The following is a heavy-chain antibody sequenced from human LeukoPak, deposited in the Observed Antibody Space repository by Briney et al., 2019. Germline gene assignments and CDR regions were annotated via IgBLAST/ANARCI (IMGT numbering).Heavy chain of an antibody. D-gene: IGHD1-26*01. CDR3: ARQGRGQSGSYDY. CDR2: IYYSGST. Sequence: PSETLSLTCTVSGGSISSYYWSWIRQPPGKGLEWIGYIYYSGSTNYNPSLKSRVTISVDTSKNQFSLKLSSVTAADTAVYYCARQGRGQSGSYDYWGQEPWSPSPQ. J-gene: IGHJ4*01. V-gene: IGHV4-59*08. CDR1: GGSISSYY.